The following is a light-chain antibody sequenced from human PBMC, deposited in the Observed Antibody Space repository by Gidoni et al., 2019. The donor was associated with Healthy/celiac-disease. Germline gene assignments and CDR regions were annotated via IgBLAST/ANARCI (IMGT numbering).Light chain of an antibody. CDR2: AAS. CDR1: QGIRND. CDR3: LQDYNYPRT. Sequence: AIQMTQSPSSLSASVGDSVTITCRASQGIRNDLGWYQQKPGKATKLLIYAASSLQSGVPSRFSGSGSGTDFTLTSSSLQPEDFATYYCLQDYNYPRTFGQGTKLEIK. J-gene: IGKJ2*01. V-gene: IGKV1-6*01.